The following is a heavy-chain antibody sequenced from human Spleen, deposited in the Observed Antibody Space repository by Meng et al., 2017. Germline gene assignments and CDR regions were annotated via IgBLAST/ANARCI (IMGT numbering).Heavy chain of an antibody. D-gene: IGHD4-11*01. CDR1: GGSFSGYD. V-gene: IGHV4-34*01. J-gene: IGHJ4*02. Sequence: QVQLPLGCAGLFKPPATLSLTCAVYGGSFSGYDWSWIRQPPGKGLEWIGEINHSGSTNYNPSLKSRVTISVDTSKNQFSLKLSSVTAADTAVYYCARGPTTMAHDFDYWGQGTLVTVSS. CDR3: ARGPTTMAHDFDY. CDR2: INHSGST.